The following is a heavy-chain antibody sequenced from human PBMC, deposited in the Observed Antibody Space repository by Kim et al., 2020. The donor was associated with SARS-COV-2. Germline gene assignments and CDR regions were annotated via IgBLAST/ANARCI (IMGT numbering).Heavy chain of an antibody. Sequence: FADFGKRRFSISRDNSKRTLYLQMNSLRAEDSGVYYCAGGPESNGHLLEYWGQGTLVTVSS. CDR3: AGGPESNGHLLEY. J-gene: IGHJ4*02. V-gene: IGHV3-74*01. D-gene: IGHD1-1*01.